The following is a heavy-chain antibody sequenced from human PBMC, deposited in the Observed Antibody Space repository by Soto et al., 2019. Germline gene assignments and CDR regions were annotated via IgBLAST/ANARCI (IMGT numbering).Heavy chain of an antibody. CDR1: GSTISTRTLS. J-gene: IGHJ6*02. CDR2: IYYSGST. CDR3: AGLGYSYYYYYGMDV. V-gene: IGHV4-39*01. Sequence: SETLSXTCKLSGSTISTRTLSWSWSRQPPGKGREWIGSIYYSGSTYYNPSLKSRVTISVDTSKNQFSLKLSSVTAADTAVYYCAGLGYSYYYYYGMDVWGQGTTVTVS. D-gene: IGHD5-18*01.